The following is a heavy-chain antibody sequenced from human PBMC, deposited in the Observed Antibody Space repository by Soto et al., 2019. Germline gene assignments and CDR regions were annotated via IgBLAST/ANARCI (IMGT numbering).Heavy chain of an antibody. CDR3: AYGYYADY. CDR1: GGSFSGYY. J-gene: IGHJ4*02. V-gene: IGHV4-34*01. Sequence: QVQLQQWGAGLLKPSETLSLTCAVYGGSFSGYYWSWIRQPPGKGLEWIGEINHSRSTNYNPSLKSRVTIFVDTSKSQFSLILSSVTAADTAVYYCAYGYYADYWGQGTLVTVSS. CDR2: INHSRST. D-gene: IGHD5-18*01.